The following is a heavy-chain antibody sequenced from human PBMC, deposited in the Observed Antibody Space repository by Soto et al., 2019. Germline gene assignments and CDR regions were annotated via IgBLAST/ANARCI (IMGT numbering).Heavy chain of an antibody. D-gene: IGHD6-19*01. Sequence: SQTLSLTCAVYGYSIRSSDWWGWISQPPGKGLQWIGYITHGGSTIYNPSLKRRVTMSVDPSKNHFSLNLTSVAAVDTAVYYCARMAVTTFYYYAMDVWGQGTTVTVSS. V-gene: IGHV4-28*01. CDR2: ITHGGST. CDR3: ARMAVTTFYYYAMDV. CDR1: GYSIRSSDW. J-gene: IGHJ6*02.